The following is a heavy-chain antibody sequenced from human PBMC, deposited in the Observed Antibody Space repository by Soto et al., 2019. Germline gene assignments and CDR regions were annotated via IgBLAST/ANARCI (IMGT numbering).Heavy chain of an antibody. CDR1: GFSLSHYV. Sequence: VHLVESGGGVVQPGTSLRLSCSVSGFSLSHYVLHWVRQAPGKGLEWVAVIRDDGKTNYATSVRGRFTVSRDMSKSTMILQMYNLRVDDSAIYYCAKETRSRAVTATRVNGMDVWGQGTTVTVSS. CDR2: IRDDGKT. V-gene: IGHV3-30*18. CDR3: AKETRSRAVTATRVNGMDV. J-gene: IGHJ6*02. D-gene: IGHD2-21*02.